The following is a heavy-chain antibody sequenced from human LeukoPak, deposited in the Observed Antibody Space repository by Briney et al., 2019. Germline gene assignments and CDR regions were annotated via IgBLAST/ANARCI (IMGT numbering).Heavy chain of an antibody. CDR1: GYIFTTYD. J-gene: IGHJ4*02. CDR2: MNPNRGTT. V-gene: IGHV1-8*01. CDR3: AGGFYDTNGYYYRLDF. Sequence: ASVKVSCKASGYIFTTYDINWVRQATGQGLEWMGWMNPNRGTTGYAQKFQGRVTMTRNTSISTAYMELSSLRSEDTAVYYCAGGFYDTNGYYYRLDFWGQGTLVTVSS. D-gene: IGHD3-22*01.